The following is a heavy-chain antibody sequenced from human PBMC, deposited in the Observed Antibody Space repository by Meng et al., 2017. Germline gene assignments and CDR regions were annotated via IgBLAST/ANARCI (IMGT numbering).Heavy chain of an antibody. Sequence: VQLVQSGAEVKKPGSSLKVSCKASGGTFSSYAISWVRHAPGQGIERMGGIIPIFGTANYAQKFQGRATITADESTSTAYMELSSLRSEDAAVYYCVRGAGIGGRDWFDPWGQGTLVTVSS. CDR1: GGTFSSYA. CDR3: VRGAGIGGRDWFDP. J-gene: IGHJ5*02. CDR2: IIPIFGTA. D-gene: IGHD3-16*01. V-gene: IGHV1-69*01.